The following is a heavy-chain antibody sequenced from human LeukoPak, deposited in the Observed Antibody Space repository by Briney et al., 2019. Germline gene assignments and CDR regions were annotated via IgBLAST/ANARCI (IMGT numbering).Heavy chain of an antibody. CDR3: ARRSLGYCSGGTCSSDSFDI. V-gene: IGHV5-10-1*01. D-gene: IGHD2-15*01. CDR1: GYRFTNYW. CDR2: IDPSDSYT. J-gene: IGHJ3*02. Sequence: GESLKISCKGSGYRFTNYWISWVRQMPGKGLEWMGRIDPSDSYTNYSPSFQGHVTISADKSISTAYLQWSSLKASDTAMYYCARRSLGYCSGGTCSSDSFDIWGQGTMVTVS.